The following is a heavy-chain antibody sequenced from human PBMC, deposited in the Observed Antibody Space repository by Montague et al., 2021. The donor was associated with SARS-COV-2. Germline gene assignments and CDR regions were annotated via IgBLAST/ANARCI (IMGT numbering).Heavy chain of an antibody. CDR2: SNHSGIT. V-gene: IGHV4-38-2*02. Sequence: SETLSLTCTVSGGSISSGSYWGWILQHPGKGLEWIVTSNHSGITXYSPSLHSRVTISLDTSTNQFSLHLDSVTASATATYYCACVISAVAGANFYFDYWGQGTLVTVSS. J-gene: IGHJ4*02. CDR1: GGSISSGSY. CDR3: ACVISAVAGANFYFDY. D-gene: IGHD4/OR15-4a*01.